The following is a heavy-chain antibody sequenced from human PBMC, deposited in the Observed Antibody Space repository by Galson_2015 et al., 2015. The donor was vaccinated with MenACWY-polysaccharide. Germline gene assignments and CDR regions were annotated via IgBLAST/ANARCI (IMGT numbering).Heavy chain of an antibody. CDR2: IYTRGST. V-gene: IGHV4-61*02. CDR1: GSISSGSYY. D-gene: IGHD3-16*01. CDR3: ARFTQTDAFDI. Sequence: GSISSGSYYWSWIRQPAGKGLEWIGRIYTRGSTNYNPSLKSRVTISVDTSKNQFSLKLSSVTAADTAVYYCARFTQTDAFDIWGQGTMVTVSS. J-gene: IGHJ3*02.